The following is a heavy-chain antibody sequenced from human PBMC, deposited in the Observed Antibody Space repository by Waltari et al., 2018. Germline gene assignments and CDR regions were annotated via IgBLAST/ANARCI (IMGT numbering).Heavy chain of an antibody. D-gene: IGHD6-13*01. J-gene: IGHJ5*02. CDR1: GGSISSGGYY. CDR2: IYYSGST. V-gene: IGHV4-31*03. CDR3: ARDRIAVADNNWFDP. Sequence: QVQLQESGPGLVKPSQTLSLTCTVSGGSISSGGYYWSWIRQHPGKGLEWIGYIYYSGSTNYNPSLKSRVTISVDTSKNQFSLKLSSVTAADTAVYYCARDRIAVADNNWFDPWGQGTLVTVSS.